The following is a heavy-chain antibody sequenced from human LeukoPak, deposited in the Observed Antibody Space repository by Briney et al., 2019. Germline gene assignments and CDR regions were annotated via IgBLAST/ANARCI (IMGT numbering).Heavy chain of an antibody. V-gene: IGHV1-2*02. CDR2: INPNSGGT. J-gene: IGHJ6*03. CDR1: GYTFTGYY. Sequence: ASVKVSCKASGYTFTGYYMHWVRQAPGQGLEWMGWINPNSGGTNYAQKFQGRVNMTRDTSISTAYMELSRLRSDDTAVYYCARVRYYDTYYYMDVWGKGTTVTVSS. CDR3: ARVRYYDTYYYMDV. D-gene: IGHD3-22*01.